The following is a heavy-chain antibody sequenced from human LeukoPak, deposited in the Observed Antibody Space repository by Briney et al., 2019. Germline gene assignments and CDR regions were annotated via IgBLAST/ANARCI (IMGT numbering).Heavy chain of an antibody. V-gene: IGHV3-21*01. CDR2: ISSSSSYI. J-gene: IGHJ6*03. D-gene: IGHD2-8*01. Sequence: AGGSLRLSCAASGFTFSSYSMNWVRQAPGKGLEWVSSISSSSSYIYYADSVKGRFTISRDNAKNSLYLQMNSLRAEDTAVYYCARDVCTNVVCYTYYYSYYMDVWGKGPRVTVP. CDR3: ARDVCTNVVCYTYYYSYYMDV. CDR1: GFTFSSYS.